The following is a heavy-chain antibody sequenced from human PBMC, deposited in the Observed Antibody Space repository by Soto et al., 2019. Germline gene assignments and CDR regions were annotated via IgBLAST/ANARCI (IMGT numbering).Heavy chain of an antibody. Sequence: PSEPLSLTCAVSGASIGSGGWWRWVRQPPGKGLEWIAEIFHDGNTNYSPSLKSRVTISVDKSQNQFSLNVYSVTAADTAVYYCARNEGWTAPDQWGQGPMMTVNS. CDR2: IFHDGNT. CDR1: GASIGSGGW. J-gene: IGHJ5*02. V-gene: IGHV4-4*02. CDR3: ARNEGWTAPDQ. D-gene: IGHD2-21*02.